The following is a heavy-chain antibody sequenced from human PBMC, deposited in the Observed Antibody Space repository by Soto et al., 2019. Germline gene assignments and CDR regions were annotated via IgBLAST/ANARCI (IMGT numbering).Heavy chain of an antibody. D-gene: IGHD3-22*01. Sequence: PGGSLRLSCAASGFTFDDYAMHWVRQAPGKGLEWVSGISWNSGSIGYADSVKGRFTISRDNAKNSLYLQMNSLRAEDTALYYCAKSIAYYYDSSGSGGYFDYWGQGTLVTVSS. J-gene: IGHJ4*02. CDR2: ISWNSGSI. CDR3: AKSIAYYYDSSGSGGYFDY. CDR1: GFTFDDYA. V-gene: IGHV3-9*01.